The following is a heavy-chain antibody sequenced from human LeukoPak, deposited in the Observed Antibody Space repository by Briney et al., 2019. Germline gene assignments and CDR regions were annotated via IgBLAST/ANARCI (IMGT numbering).Heavy chain of an antibody. D-gene: IGHD4-17*01. Sequence: GGSLRLSCAASGFTFSSYWMHWVRQAPGKGLVWVSRINSDGSSTSYADSVKGRFTISRDNAKNTLYLQMNSLRAEDTAVYYCAREYRDGDYWASDYWGQGTLVTVSS. CDR2: INSDGSST. CDR3: AREYRDGDYWASDY. V-gene: IGHV3-74*01. CDR1: GFTFSSYW. J-gene: IGHJ4*02.